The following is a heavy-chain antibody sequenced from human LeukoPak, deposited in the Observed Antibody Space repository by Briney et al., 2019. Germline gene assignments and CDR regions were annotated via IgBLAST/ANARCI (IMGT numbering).Heavy chain of an antibody. J-gene: IGHJ4*02. CDR1: GGSICSRRAY. CDR3: TRQNRNPKMPDDD. D-gene: IGHD1-14*01. V-gene: IGHV4-39*01. CDR2: IYYTGRH. Sequence: PSETLSLTCTVSGGSICSRRAYWGWIRQPPGEGLGWIGWIYYTGRHYDNPALKRLTTIPDNTANTPYALKLSSRTAANTAAFYSTRQNRNPKMPDDDWGQGTLVTSP.